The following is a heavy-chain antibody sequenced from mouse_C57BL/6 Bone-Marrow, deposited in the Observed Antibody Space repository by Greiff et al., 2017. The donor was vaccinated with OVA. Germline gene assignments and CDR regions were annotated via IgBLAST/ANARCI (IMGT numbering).Heavy chain of an antibody. CDR1: GYTFTSYD. D-gene: IGHD1-1*01. CDR3: ARGGYYGSSCFDY. CDR2: IYPRDGST. Sequence: QVQLQQSGPELVKPGASVKLSCKASGYTFTSYDINWVQQRPGQGLEWIGWIYPRDGSTKYNEKFKGKATLTVDTSSSTAYMELHSLTSEDSAVYFGARGGYYGSSCFDYWGQGTTLTVSS. V-gene: IGHV1-85*01. J-gene: IGHJ2*01.